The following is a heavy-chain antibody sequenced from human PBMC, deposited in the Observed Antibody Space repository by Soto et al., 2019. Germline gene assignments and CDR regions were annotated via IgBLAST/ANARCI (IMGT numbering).Heavy chain of an antibody. CDR1: GGSISSYY. CDR3: ARVGRARYFDY. D-gene: IGHD1-26*01. CDR2: IYYSGST. V-gene: IGHV4-59*01. Sequence: QVQLQESGPGLVKPSETLSLTCTVSGGSISSYYWSWIRQPPGKGLERIGYIYYSGSTNYNPSLKSRVTIPVDTSKNQFSLKLSSVTAADTAVYYCARVGRARYFDYWGQGTLVTVSS. J-gene: IGHJ4*02.